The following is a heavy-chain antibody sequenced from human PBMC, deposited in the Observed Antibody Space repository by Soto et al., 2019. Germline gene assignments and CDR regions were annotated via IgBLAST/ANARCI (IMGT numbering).Heavy chain of an antibody. CDR2: IVPLFGTA. J-gene: IGHJ4*02. V-gene: IGHV1-69*05. CDR3: ARGRYGDY. Sequence: QVQLVQSGAEVKKPGSSVNVSCKTSGGTFGNSAVAWVRQAPGQGLEWLGGIVPLFGTANYAQKLQGRVIVTRDTSTSTAYMELRSLRSDDTAVYYCARGRYGDYWGQGALVTVSS. CDR1: GGTFGNSA. D-gene: IGHD1-1*01.